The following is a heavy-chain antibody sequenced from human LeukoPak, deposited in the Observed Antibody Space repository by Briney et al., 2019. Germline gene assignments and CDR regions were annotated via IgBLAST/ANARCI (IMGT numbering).Heavy chain of an antibody. J-gene: IGHJ4*02. CDR1: GLTFSTYE. CDR3: AVDPRYGGKRNGDY. Sequence: GGSLRLSCAASGLTFSTYEMIWVRQAPGKGLEWLSYVGATGTVTYYADSVKGRFTISRDNAQNSLFLQMNSLRDEDTAVYYCAVDPRYGGKRNGDYWSQGTLVTVSS. CDR2: VGATGTVT. D-gene: IGHD4-23*01. V-gene: IGHV3-48*03.